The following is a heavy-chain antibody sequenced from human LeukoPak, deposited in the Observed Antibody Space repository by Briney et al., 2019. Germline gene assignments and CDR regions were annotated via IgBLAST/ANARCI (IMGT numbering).Heavy chain of an antibody. D-gene: IGHD2-21*02. CDR3: ARLRYGGNSVGDFDY. Sequence: SETLSLTCTVSGGSISPYYWSWIRQPPGKGLEWIGYIYYSGSTNYNPSLKSRVTISVDTSKNQFSLKLSSVTAADTAVYYCARLRYGGNSVGDFDYWGQGTLVTVSS. V-gene: IGHV4-59*08. CDR2: IYYSGST. CDR1: GGSISPYY. J-gene: IGHJ4*02.